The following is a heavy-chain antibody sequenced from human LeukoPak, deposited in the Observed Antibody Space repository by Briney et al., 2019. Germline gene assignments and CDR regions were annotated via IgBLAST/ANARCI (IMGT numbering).Heavy chain of an antibody. CDR3: TRRGSSWHDY. Sequence: GGSLRLSCAASGFTFSGSAMHWVRQASGKGLEWVGRIRSKANSYATAYAASVKGRFTISRDDSKNTAYLQMNSLKTEDTAVYYCTRRGSSWHDYWGQGTLVTASS. D-gene: IGHD6-13*01. J-gene: IGHJ4*02. CDR2: IRSKANSYAT. CDR1: GFTFSGSA. V-gene: IGHV3-73*01.